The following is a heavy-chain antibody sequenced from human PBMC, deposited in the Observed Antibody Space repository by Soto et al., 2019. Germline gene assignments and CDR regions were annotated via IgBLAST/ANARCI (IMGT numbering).Heavy chain of an antibody. CDR2: INRSGVS. CDR3: GRGTITYDLWSGPINGGMDV. J-gene: IGHJ6*02. D-gene: IGHD3-3*01. V-gene: IGHV4-34*01. CDR1: GGSFSDYN. Sequence: SETLSLTCVVDGGSFSDYNWNWIRQPRWKGLEWIGEINRSGVSSHNPSLKRRVTLSLAPSKNQFSVLLTAVTAADTSVHYGGRGTITYDLWSGPINGGMDVWGQGTTVTVSS.